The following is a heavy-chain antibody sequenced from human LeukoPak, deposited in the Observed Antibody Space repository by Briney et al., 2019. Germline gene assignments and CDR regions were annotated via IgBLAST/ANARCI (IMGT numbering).Heavy chain of an antibody. CDR1: GGSISSYY. CDR3: ARAPYGSGSYYYFDY. D-gene: IGHD3-10*01. J-gene: IGHJ4*02. CDR2: IYYSGST. Sequence: SETLSLTCTVSGGSISSYYWSWIRQPPGKGLEWIGYIYYSGSTNYNPSLKSRVTISVDTSKNQFSLKPSSVTAADTAVYYCARAPYGSGSYYYFDYWGQGTLVTVSS. V-gene: IGHV4-59*01.